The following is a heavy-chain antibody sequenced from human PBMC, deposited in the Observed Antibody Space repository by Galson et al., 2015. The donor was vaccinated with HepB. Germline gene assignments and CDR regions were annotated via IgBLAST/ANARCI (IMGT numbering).Heavy chain of an antibody. D-gene: IGHD4-23*01. V-gene: IGHV3-33*06. CDR1: GFTFSSYA. CDR2: IWYDGSNK. CDR3: SKADVAGGGLHYGLDV. Sequence: SLRLSCAASGFTFSSYAMHWVRQAPGKGLEWVAIIWYDGSNKYYADSVKGRFTISRDNSKNTLYLQMSSLRAEDTAVYYCSKADVAGGGLHYGLDVWGQGTTVPVSS. J-gene: IGHJ6*02.